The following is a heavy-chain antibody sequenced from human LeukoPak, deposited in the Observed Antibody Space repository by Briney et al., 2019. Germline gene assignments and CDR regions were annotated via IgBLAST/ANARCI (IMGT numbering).Heavy chain of an antibody. Sequence: GGSLRLSCAASGFTFSSYNLYWVRQAPGKGLKWVSSSVTSGSTYYPDSVRGRFTISRDNAKNSLYLQMSRLSVEDTAVYYGATKMHGPFDHWGQGTLVTVSS. V-gene: IGHV3-69-1*02. J-gene: IGHJ4*02. CDR2: SVTSGST. CDR3: ATKMHGPFDH. CDR1: GFTFSSYN.